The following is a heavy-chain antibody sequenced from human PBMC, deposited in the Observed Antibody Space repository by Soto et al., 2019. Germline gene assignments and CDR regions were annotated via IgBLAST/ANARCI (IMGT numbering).Heavy chain of an antibody. V-gene: IGHV4-4*02. CDR1: SGSISSANW. D-gene: IGHD1-26*01. CDR2: IALGGAT. J-gene: IGHJ4*02. Sequence: QVQLQESGPGLVKPSGTLSLTCVVSSGSISSANWWSWVRQPTGKGLEWIGEIALGGATNYDPSLKSRVTMSVDKSNSQFSLSLFSVTAADTAVYYCARHRPIVGTRGFDYWGQGTLITVSS. CDR3: ARHRPIVGTRGFDY.